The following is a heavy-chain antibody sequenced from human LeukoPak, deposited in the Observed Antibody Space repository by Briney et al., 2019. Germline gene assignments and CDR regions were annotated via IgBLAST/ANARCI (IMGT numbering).Heavy chain of an antibody. Sequence: SETLSLTCTVSGDSISRYYWSWIRQPPGKGLEWIGYIYYSGSTNYNPSLKSQVTISVDTSKNQFSLKLSSVTAADTAVYYCAREYDYWGQGTLVTVSS. V-gene: IGHV4-59*01. CDR1: GDSISRYY. CDR3: AREYDY. J-gene: IGHJ4*02. CDR2: IYYSGST.